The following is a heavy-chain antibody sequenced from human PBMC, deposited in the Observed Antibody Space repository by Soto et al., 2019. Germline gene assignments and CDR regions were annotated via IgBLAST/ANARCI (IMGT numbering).Heavy chain of an antibody. CDR1: GFTFSSYW. J-gene: IGHJ3*02. CDR2: MRQGGTET. D-gene: IGHD5-18*01. CDR3: GRDGYSAGFDI. Sequence: EVQLVESGGGLVQPGGSLRLSCAASGFTFSSYWMSWVRQAPGKGLEWVAYMRQGGTETYYVDSVRGRFTISRDNAKKSLYLQLNSLRVDDTAVYYCGRDGYSAGFDIWGQGTMVTVSS. V-gene: IGHV3-7*01.